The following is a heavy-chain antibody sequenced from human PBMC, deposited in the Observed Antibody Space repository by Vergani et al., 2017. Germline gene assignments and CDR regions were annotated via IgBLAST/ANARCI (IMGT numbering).Heavy chain of an antibody. Sequence: EVQLLESGGDLVQPGGSLRLSCAASGFTFNHYAMNWVRQAPGNGLEWVSGISGSGGSTYYAGSVKGRYTISRDSSKNTLYLQMKSLRAGDTAVYYCAKANLRNSGYDYLYYYHAMAVWGKGTTVTVSS. CDR3: AKANLRNSGYDYLYYYHAMAV. D-gene: IGHD5-12*01. CDR1: GFTFNHYA. J-gene: IGHJ6*04. V-gene: IGHV3-23*01. CDR2: ISGSGGST.